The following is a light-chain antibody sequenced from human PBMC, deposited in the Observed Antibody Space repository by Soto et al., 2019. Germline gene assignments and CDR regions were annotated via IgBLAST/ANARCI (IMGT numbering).Light chain of an antibody. CDR3: QQYDSSPRT. V-gene: IGKV3-20*01. CDR1: QSLSSNF. CDR2: DTS. J-gene: IGKJ1*01. Sequence: ESVLTQSPGTLSLSPGERATLSCTASQSLSSNFLAWYQQKPGQAPRLLIYDTSSRATGIPDRFSGSGSGTDFTLTISRLEPEDFAVYHCQQYDSSPRTFGQGTKVEIK.